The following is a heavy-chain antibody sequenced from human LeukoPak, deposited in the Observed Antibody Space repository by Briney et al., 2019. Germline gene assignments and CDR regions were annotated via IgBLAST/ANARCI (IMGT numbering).Heavy chain of an antibody. Sequence: FGDYAMSWIRQPPGKGLEWIGDINHSRSTNYNPSLKSRVTISVDTSRNQFSLQLNSVTAADTAFYYCASGDYNADYWGQGTLVTVSS. D-gene: IGHD4-11*01. V-gene: IGHV4-34*01. J-gene: IGHJ4*02. CDR1: FGDYA. CDR3: ASGDYNADY. CDR2: INHSRST.